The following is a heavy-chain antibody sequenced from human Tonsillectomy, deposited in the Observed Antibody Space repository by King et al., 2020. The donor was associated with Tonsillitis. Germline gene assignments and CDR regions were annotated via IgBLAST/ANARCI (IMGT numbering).Heavy chain of an antibody. J-gene: IGHJ5*02. V-gene: IGHV3-11*05. D-gene: IGHD5-12*01. CDR3: ARDLVATTNWFDP. CDR1: RFIFSDHY. CDR2: ISSGSIYT. Sequence: VQLVESGGGLVKPGGSLRLSCAASRFIFSDHYMSWIRQAPGKGPEWVSYISSGSIYTNYADSVKGRFTISRDNAKNSLYLQMNSLRAEDTAVYYCARDLVATTNWFDPWGQGTLVTVSS.